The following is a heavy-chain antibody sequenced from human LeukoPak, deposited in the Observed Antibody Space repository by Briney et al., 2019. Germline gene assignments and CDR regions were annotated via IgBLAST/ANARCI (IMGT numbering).Heavy chain of an antibody. J-gene: IGHJ5*02. CDR1: GGTFSSYA. CDR2: IIPIFGIA. V-gene: IGHV1-69*04. CDR3: ARAHSSSWYWYNWFDP. D-gene: IGHD6-13*01. Sequence: SVKVSCKASGGTFSSYAISWVRQAPRQGLEWMGRIIPIFGIANYAQKFQGRVTITADKSTSTAYMELSSLRSEDTAVYYCARAHSSSWYWYNWFDPWGQGTLVTVSS.